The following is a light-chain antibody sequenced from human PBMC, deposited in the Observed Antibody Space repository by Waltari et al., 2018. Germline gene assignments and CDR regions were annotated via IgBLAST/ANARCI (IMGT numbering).Light chain of an antibody. J-gene: IGKJ2*01. Sequence: DIQMTQSPSSLPASVGDRVTIPCRASQTISSYLHWYQQKPGEAPKLLIYAASRLQSGVPSRFSGSGSGTDFSLTISSLQPEDFATYYCQQSYSSPPYSFGQGTKLEIK. V-gene: IGKV1-39*01. CDR1: QTISSY. CDR3: QQSYSSPPYS. CDR2: AAS.